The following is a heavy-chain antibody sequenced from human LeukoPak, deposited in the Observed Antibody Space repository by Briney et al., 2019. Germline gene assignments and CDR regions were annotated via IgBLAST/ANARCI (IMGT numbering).Heavy chain of an antibody. J-gene: IGHJ5*02. V-gene: IGHV1-2*02. CDR3: ARGPGQLERHAVWFDP. CDR1: GYTFTGYY. Sequence: ASVKVSCKASGYTFTGYYMHWVRQAPGQGLEWMGWINPTSGGTNYAQKFQDRVTMTRDTSISTACMELSRLRSDDTAVYYCARGPGQLERHAVWFDPWGQGTLVTVSS. CDR2: INPTSGGT. D-gene: IGHD1-1*01.